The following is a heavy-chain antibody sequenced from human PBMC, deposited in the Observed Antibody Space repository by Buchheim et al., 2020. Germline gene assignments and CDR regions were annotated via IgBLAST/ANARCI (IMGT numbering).Heavy chain of an antibody. CDR1: GGSISSGSYY. CDR2: IYTSGST. CDR3: ARDSTGFWSGYLYFDL. V-gene: IGHV4-61*02. D-gene: IGHD3-3*01. J-gene: IGHJ2*01. Sequence: QVQLQESGPGLVKPSQTLSLTCTVSGGSISSGSYYWSWIRQPAGKGLEWIGRIYTSGSTNYNPSLKSRVTISVDTSKNQVSLKLSSVTAADTAVYYCARDSTGFWSGYLYFDLWGRGTL.